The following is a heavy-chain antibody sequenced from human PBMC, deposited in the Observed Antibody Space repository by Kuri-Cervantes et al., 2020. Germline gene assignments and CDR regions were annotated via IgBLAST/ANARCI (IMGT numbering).Heavy chain of an antibody. J-gene: IGHJ4*02. V-gene: IGHV4-61*08. CDR1: GGSISSGDYY. Sequence: ESLKISCTVSGGSISSGDYYWSWIRQPPGKGLEWIGYIYYSGSTNYNPSLKSRVTISVDTSKNQFSLKLSSVTAADTAVYYCARARGDYYFDYWGQGTLVTVSS. CDR2: IYYSGST. D-gene: IGHD2-21*02. CDR3: ARARGDYYFDY.